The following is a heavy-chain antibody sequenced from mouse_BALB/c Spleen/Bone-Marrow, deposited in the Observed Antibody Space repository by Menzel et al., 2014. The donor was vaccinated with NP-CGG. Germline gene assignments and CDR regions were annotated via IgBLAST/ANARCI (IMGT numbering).Heavy chain of an antibody. V-gene: IGHV5-17*02. CDR1: GFTFSYFG. Sequence: VQVVESGGGLVQPGGSRKLSCAASGFTFSYFGMHWVRQAPEKGLEWVAYISSGSSIIYYADTVKGRFTISRDNPKNTLFLQMTSLRSEDTAMYYCARERTGFDYWGQGTTLTVSS. CDR2: ISSGSSII. J-gene: IGHJ2*01. CDR3: ARERTGFDY.